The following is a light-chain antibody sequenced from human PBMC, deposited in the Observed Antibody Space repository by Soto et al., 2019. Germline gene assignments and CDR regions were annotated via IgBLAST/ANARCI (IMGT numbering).Light chain of an antibody. J-gene: IGLJ2*01. CDR2: DVS. CDR1: SSDVGGYNY. CDR3: ISYTSSSTLV. V-gene: IGLV2-14*01. Sequence: QSALTQPASVSGSPGQSITISCTGTSSDVGGYNYVSWYQQHPGKAPKLMIYDVSNRPSGVSNRFSGSKSGNTASLTISGLQAEDEADYYCISYTSSSTLVFGGGTKLTFL.